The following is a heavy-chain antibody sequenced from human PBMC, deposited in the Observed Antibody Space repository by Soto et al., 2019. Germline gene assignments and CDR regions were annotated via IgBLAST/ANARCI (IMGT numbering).Heavy chain of an antibody. CDR1: GFTFSDYA. CDR3: TKGPSRTYSGSSRYSDS. CDR2: TTYSGGAT. V-gene: IGHV3-23*01. D-gene: IGHD6-6*01. J-gene: IGHJ4*02. Sequence: EVQLLESGGGLVQPGGCLRLSCAASGFTFSDYAMTWVRQAPGKGLEWVSSTTYSGGATYYADSVKDRFTISRDNSKNSLYLEMNSLRAEYTAVYYCTKGPSRTYSGSSRYSDSWGQGALVTISS.